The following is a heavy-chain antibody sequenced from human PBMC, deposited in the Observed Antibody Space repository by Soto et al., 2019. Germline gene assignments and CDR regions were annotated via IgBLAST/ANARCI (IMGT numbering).Heavy chain of an antibody. CDR3: ARGGEPIDY. CDR1: GYTFTSYA. Sequence: GASVKVSCKASGYTFTSYAMHWVRQAPGQRLEWMGWINAGKGNTKYSQKFQGRVTITRDTSASTAYMELSSLRSEDTAVYYCARGGEPIDYWGQGTPVTVSS. V-gene: IGHV1-3*01. D-gene: IGHD2-21*01. CDR2: INAGKGNT. J-gene: IGHJ4*02.